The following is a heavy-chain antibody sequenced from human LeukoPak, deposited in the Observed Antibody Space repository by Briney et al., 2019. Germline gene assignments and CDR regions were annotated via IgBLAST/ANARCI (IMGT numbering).Heavy chain of an antibody. V-gene: IGHV3-7*01. CDR1: GFTFSAYW. D-gene: IGHD2-2*02. J-gene: IGHJ4*02. Sequence: HPGGSLRLSCAASGFTFSAYWMSWVRQAPGKGLEWVGNIKQDGSEKYYVDSVRGRFTISRDNAKNSLYLQMNSLRAEDTAVYYCTRDAEGYTYFDYWGQGTLVTVSS. CDR3: TRDAEGYTYFDY. CDR2: IKQDGSEK.